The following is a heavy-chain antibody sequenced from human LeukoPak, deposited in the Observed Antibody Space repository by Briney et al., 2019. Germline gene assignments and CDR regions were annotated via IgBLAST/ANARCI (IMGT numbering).Heavy chain of an antibody. CDR1: GYTFTGYY. J-gene: IGHJ3*02. D-gene: IGHD1-7*01. Sequence: EASVKVSCKASGYTFTGYYMHWVRQAPGQGLEWMGRINPNSGGTNYAQKFQGRVTMTRDTSISTAYMELSRLRSDDTAVYYCASILTGTNYAFDIWGQGTMVTVSS. CDR2: INPNSGGT. V-gene: IGHV1-2*06. CDR3: ASILTGTNYAFDI.